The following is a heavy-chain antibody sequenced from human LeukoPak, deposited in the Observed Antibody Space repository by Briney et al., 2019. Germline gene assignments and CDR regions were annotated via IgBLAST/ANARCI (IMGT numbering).Heavy chain of an antibody. J-gene: IGHJ4*02. V-gene: IGHV3-7*01. CDR3: VRDYVWGTSNSDY. CDR2: IKEDGSKT. CDR1: GFTFSNSW. Sequence: GGSLRLSCAASGFTFSNSWMSWVRQAPGKGLECLTNIKEDGSKTYYVDSVKGRFTISRDNAKNSLYLQMNSLRAEDTAVYYCVRDYVWGTSNSDYWGQGTLVSVSS. D-gene: IGHD3-16*01.